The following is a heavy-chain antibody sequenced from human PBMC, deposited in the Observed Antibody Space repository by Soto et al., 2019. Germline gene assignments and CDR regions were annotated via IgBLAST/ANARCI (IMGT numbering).Heavy chain of an antibody. J-gene: IGHJ4*02. V-gene: IGHV3-30*18. Sequence: GGSLRLSCAASGFTFSSYGMHWVRQAPGKGLEWVAVISYDGSNKYYADSVKGRFTISRDNSKNTLYLQMNSLRAEDTAVYYCAKSRTLIQLWTTYFDYWGQGTLVTVSS. CDR2: ISYDGSNK. D-gene: IGHD5-18*01. CDR3: AKSRTLIQLWTTYFDY. CDR1: GFTFSSYG.